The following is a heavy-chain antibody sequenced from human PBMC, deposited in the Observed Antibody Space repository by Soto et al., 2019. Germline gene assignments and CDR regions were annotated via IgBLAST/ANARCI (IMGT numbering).Heavy chain of an antibody. CDR1: GFTFSSYA. CDR2: ISGSGGST. D-gene: IGHD6-19*01. Sequence: PGGSLRLSCAASGFTFSSYAMSWVRQAPGKGLEWVSAISGSGGSTCYADSVKGRFTISRDNSKNTLYLQMNSLRAEDTAVYYCALQLSEIRAWLVPQYFDIWGRGTLVTVSS. J-gene: IGHJ2*01. V-gene: IGHV3-23*01. CDR3: ALQLSEIRAWLVPQYFDI.